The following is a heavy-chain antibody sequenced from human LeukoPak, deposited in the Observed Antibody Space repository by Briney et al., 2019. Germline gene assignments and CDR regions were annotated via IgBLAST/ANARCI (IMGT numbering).Heavy chain of an antibody. D-gene: IGHD2-2*01. J-gene: IGHJ6*03. CDR1: GYIFTDYA. Sequence: ASVKVSCKASGYIFTDYAIHWLRQAPGQRPEWMGWMNADNGNTKYSQKFQGRITLIRDTSAATAYMELRSLRDDDRAVYYCARGMGKSGTNREFYYYYNMDVWGKGTTVTVSS. CDR2: MNADNGNT. CDR3: ARGMGKSGTNREFYYYYNMDV. V-gene: IGHV1-3*01.